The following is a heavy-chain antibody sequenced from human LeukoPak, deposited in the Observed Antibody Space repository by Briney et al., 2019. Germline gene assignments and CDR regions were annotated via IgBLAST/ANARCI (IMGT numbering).Heavy chain of an antibody. CDR3: ASTSGFPLSDAYYFGY. CDR2: ISAYNGNT. V-gene: IGHV1-18*01. CDR1: GYTFTSYG. D-gene: IGHD3-10*01. J-gene: IGHJ4*02. Sequence: ASVKVSCKASGYTFTSYGISWVRQAPGQGLEWMGWISAYNGNTNYAQKLQGRVTMTTDTSTSTAYMELRSLRSDDTAVYYCASTSGFPLSDAYYFGYWGQGTLVTVSS.